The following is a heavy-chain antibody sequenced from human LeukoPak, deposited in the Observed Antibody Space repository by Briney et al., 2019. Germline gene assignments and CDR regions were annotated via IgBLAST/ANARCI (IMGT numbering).Heavy chain of an antibody. CDR2: ISGSGGST. Sequence: GGSLRLSCAASGFTFSSYAMSWVRQAPGKGLEWISAISGSGGSTYYADSVKGRFTISRDNSKNTLYLQMNSLRAEDTAVYYCAKDRRKYSSSSGDYWGQGTLVTVSS. CDR1: GFTFSSYA. D-gene: IGHD6-6*01. J-gene: IGHJ4*02. CDR3: AKDRRKYSSSSGDY. V-gene: IGHV3-23*01.